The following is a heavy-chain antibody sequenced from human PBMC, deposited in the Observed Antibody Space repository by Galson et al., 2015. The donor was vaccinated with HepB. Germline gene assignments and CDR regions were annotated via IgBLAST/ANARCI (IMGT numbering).Heavy chain of an antibody. CDR2: TYYRSKWYN. D-gene: IGHD3-3*01. Sequence: CAISGDSVSSNSAAWNWIRQSPSRGLEWLGRTYYRSKWYNDYAVSVRSRISINPDTSKNQFSLLLNSVTPEDTAVYYCARARFWRHITYDFDYWGQGTLVTVSS. J-gene: IGHJ4*02. V-gene: IGHV6-1*01. CDR1: GDSVSSNSAA. CDR3: ARARFWRHITYDFDY.